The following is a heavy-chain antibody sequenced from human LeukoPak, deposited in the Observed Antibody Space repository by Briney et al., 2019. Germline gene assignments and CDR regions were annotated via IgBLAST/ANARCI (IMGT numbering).Heavy chain of an antibody. D-gene: IGHD3-10*01. J-gene: IGHJ4*02. Sequence: PGGSLRLSCAASGFTFDDYGMSWVRHAPGKGLEWVSGISWNSGSIGYADSVKGRFTISRDNAKNSLYLQMNSLRAEDTALYYCAKDISGSGKYYFDYWGQGTLVTVSS. V-gene: IGHV3-9*01. CDR3: AKDISGSGKYYFDY. CDR1: GFTFDDYG. CDR2: ISWNSGSI.